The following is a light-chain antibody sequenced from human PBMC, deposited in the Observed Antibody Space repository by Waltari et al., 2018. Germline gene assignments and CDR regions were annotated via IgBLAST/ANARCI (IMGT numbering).Light chain of an antibody. CDR1: SSDVGGYYY. CDR2: DVT. Sequence: QSALTQPRSVSGSPGQSVTISCTGTSSDVGGYYYVSWYQQHPGKAPKLMLYDVTNGPAGVPCLFYASNSCNTASLTISGLQAEDEADYYCCSYADSYTAVFGGGTTLTVL. V-gene: IGLV2-11*01. CDR3: CSYADSYTAV. J-gene: IGLJ3*02.